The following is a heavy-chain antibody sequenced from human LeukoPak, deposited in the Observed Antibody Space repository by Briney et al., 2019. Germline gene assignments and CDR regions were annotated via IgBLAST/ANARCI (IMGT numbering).Heavy chain of an antibody. Sequence: ESSGTLSLTCTVSGGSISSSSYYWGWIRQPPGKGLGWIGSIYYSGSTYYNPSLKSRVTISVDTSKNQLSLKLSSVTAADTAVYYCARGDYGDSDFDYWGQGTLVTVSS. CDR1: GGSISSSSYY. CDR2: IYYSGST. CDR3: ARGDYGDSDFDY. V-gene: IGHV4-39*07. D-gene: IGHD4-17*01. J-gene: IGHJ4*02.